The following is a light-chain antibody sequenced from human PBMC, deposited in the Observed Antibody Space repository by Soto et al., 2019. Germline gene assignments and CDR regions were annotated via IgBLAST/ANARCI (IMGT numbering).Light chain of an antibody. V-gene: IGLV2-14*01. CDR2: EVT. Sequence: QSALTQPASVSGSPGQSITISCTGSSSDVGAYNYVSWYQQHPGKAPRLMIYEVTHRPSGVSNRFSGSKSGNTASLTISGLRAEDEADYYCSSYTSGSTLVVFGGGTKVTVL. CDR1: SSDVGAYNY. CDR3: SSYTSGSTLVV. J-gene: IGLJ2*01.